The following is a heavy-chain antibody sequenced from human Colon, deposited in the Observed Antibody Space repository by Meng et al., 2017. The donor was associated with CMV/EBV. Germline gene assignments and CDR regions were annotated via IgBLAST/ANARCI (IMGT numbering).Heavy chain of an antibody. V-gene: IGHV1-18*01. CDR3: ARELARGGY. Sequence: QGQLVQSGAEVKTPGVSVTAPCKTSGYTFTNFGISWVRQAPGQGLEWMAYISPYNGDTNYAQRFQGRVDLTTDTSTSTVYMELGSLTSDDTAMYYCARELARGGYWGQGTLVTVSS. CDR1: GYTFTNFG. J-gene: IGHJ4*02. CDR2: ISPYNGDT.